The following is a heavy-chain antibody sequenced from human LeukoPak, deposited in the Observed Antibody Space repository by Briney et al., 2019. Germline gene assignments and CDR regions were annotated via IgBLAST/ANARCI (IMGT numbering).Heavy chain of an antibody. CDR3: ARDALPPYYYDSSGLDY. CDR1: GFTFSSYA. J-gene: IGHJ4*02. Sequence: GGSLRLSCAASGFTFSSYAMHWVRQAPGKGLEWVAVISYDGSNKYYADSVKGRFTISRDNSKNTLYLQMNSLRAEDTAVYYCARDALPPYYYDSSGLDYWGQGTLVTVSS. V-gene: IGHV3-30-3*01. CDR2: ISYDGSNK. D-gene: IGHD3-22*01.